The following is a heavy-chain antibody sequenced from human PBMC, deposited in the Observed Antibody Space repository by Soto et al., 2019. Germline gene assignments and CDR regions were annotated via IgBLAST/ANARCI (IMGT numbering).Heavy chain of an antibody. CDR2: LSYSGRT. CDR3: ASRTLYCSGGICPWGY. D-gene: IGHD2-15*01. Sequence: ASETLSLTCTVSGGSISISSFYWGWIRQPPGQGLEWRGGLSYSGRTDYTPSLKSRVTISVDMSKNQFSLKLSSVTAADTAVYYCASRTLYCSGGICPWGYWGEGTLVRVSS. CDR1: GGSISISSFY. J-gene: IGHJ4*02. V-gene: IGHV4-39*01.